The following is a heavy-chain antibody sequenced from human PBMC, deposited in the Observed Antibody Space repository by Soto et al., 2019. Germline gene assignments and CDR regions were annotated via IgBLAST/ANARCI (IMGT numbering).Heavy chain of an antibody. J-gene: IGHJ4*02. D-gene: IGHD3-22*01. CDR3: TTEFGYSRGQNDN. CDR2: IKGKSVGGTT. V-gene: IGHV3-15*07. Sequence: GGSLRLSCEASGFTFSNAWMNWVRQAPGKGLEWVGRIKGKSVGGTTDYAAPVTGRFTISSDDSKNTLYLQMSSLKIEDTAVYYCTTEFGYSRGQNDNWGQGTLVTVSS. CDR1: GFTFSNAW.